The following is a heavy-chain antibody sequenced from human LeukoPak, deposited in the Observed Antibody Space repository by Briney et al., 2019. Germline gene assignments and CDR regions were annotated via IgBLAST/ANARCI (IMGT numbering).Heavy chain of an antibody. D-gene: IGHD6-13*01. J-gene: IGHJ4*02. Sequence: ASVKVSCKASGYTFTNYGISWVRQAPGQGLERMGWISTYSGNTNYAQKLQGRVTMTTDTSTSTAYMELRSLRSDDTAVYYCARDLYSSSWLEDYWGQGTLVTVSP. CDR3: ARDLYSSSWLEDY. CDR1: GYTFTNYG. V-gene: IGHV1-18*01. CDR2: ISTYSGNT.